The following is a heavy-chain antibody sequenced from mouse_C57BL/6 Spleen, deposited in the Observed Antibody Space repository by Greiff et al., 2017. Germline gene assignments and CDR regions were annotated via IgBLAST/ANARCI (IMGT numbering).Heavy chain of an antibody. Sequence: QVHVKQSGAELVKPGASVKLSCKASGYTFTEYTIHWVKQRSGQGLEWIGWFYPGSGSIKYNEKFKDKATLTADKSSSTVYMELSRLTSEDSAVYFCARQTRSTMVTTPYFDYWGQGTTLTVSS. J-gene: IGHJ2*01. CDR2: FYPGSGSI. D-gene: IGHD2-2*01. V-gene: IGHV1-62-2*01. CDR3: ARQTRSTMVTTPYFDY. CDR1: GYTFTEYT.